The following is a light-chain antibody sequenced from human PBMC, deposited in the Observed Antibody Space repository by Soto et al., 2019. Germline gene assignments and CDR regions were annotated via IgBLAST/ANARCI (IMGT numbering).Light chain of an antibody. J-gene: IGLJ2*01. CDR1: SGDVGSYNL. V-gene: IGLV2-23*03. Sequence: QSALTQPASVSGSPGQSITISCTGTSGDVGSYNLVSWYQHHPGKVPKLMIYESSKRPSGVSNRFSGSKSGNTASLTISGLQAEDEADDYCCSYAGRSTFVVFGGGTKVTVL. CDR3: CSYAGRSTFVV. CDR2: ESS.